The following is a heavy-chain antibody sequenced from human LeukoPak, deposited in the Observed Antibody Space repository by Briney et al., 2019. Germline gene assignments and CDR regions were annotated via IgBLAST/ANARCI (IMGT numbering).Heavy chain of an antibody. CDR1: GGSISSSSYY. CDR2: IFYSGST. CDR3: ARGKEVITMLRGLKPGYYFDY. J-gene: IGHJ4*02. D-gene: IGHD3-10*01. V-gene: IGHV4-39*07. Sequence: PSETLSLTCTISGGSISSSSYYRGWIRQPPGKGLEWIGYIFYSGSTYYNPSLKSRVTISVDTSKNQFSLKLNSVTAADTAVYYCARGKEVITMLRGLKPGYYFDYWGQGTLVTVSS.